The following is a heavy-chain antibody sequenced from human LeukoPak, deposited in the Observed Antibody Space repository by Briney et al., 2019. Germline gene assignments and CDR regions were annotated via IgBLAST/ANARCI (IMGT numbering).Heavy chain of an antibody. J-gene: IGHJ5*02. CDR3: ARYSSSEGWFDP. D-gene: IGHD6-13*01. CDR2: MHYSGSS. Sequence: SESLSLTCTVSSGSLSSTGYYWGWLRQPPGKGLEWVGIMHYSGSSSYNSSLKSRVTISVDTSKNQFSLTLSSVTAADTAVYYCARYSSSEGWFDPWGQGTLVT. CDR1: SGSLSSTGYY. V-gene: IGHV4-39*01.